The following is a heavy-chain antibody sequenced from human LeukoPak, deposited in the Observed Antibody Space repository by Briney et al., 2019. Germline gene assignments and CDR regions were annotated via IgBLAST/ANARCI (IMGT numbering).Heavy chain of an antibody. D-gene: IGHD3-10*01. J-gene: IGHJ4*02. CDR3: ARVRITMVRGVTYFDY. Sequence: SETLSLTCAVYGGSFSDYYWSWIRQPPGKGLEWIGEINHSGSTNYNPSLKSRVTISVDTSKNQFSLKLSSVTAADTAVYYCARVRITMVRGVTYFDYWGQGTLVTVSS. CDR2: INHSGST. CDR1: GGSFSDYY. V-gene: IGHV4-34*01.